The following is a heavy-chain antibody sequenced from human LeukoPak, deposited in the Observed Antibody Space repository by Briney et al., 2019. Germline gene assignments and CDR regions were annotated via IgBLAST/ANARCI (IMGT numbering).Heavy chain of an antibody. CDR2: IYYSGST. D-gene: IGHD3-3*01. CDR3: ARLYYDFWSGYPYYFDY. V-gene: IGHV4-39*01. CDR1: GGSISSSSYY. Sequence: SETLSLTCTVSGGSISSSSYYWGWIRQPPGKGLEWIGSIYYSGSTYYNPSLKSRVTISVDTSKNQFSLKLSSVTAADTAVYYCARLYYDFWSGYPYYFDYWGQGTLVTVSS. J-gene: IGHJ4*02.